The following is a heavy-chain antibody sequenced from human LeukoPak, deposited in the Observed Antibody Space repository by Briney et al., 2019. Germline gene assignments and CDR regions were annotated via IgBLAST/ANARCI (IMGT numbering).Heavy chain of an antibody. D-gene: IGHD5-18*01. CDR2: IYSSGST. V-gene: IGHV4-4*07. Sequence: SETLSLTCTVSGASMRRYYWTWIRQPAGKGLEWIGRIYSSGSTNYNPSLKSRVTMSVDTSKNQFSLKLSSVTAADTAVYYCAGENPVGYSYGPVYFDYWGQGTLATVSS. J-gene: IGHJ4*02. CDR3: AGENPVGYSYGPVYFDY. CDR1: GASMRRYY.